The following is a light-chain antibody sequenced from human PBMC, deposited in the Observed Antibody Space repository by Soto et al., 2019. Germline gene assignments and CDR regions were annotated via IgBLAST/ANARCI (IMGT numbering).Light chain of an antibody. J-gene: IGKJ5*01. CDR3: QHYGSSLSIT. CDR1: QSVSSNY. CDR2: GAS. V-gene: IGKV3-20*01. Sequence: EIVLTQSPGTLSLSPGERATLLCRASQSVSSNYLAWYQQKPGQAPRLLIYGASRRATGTPDRFSGSGSGTDFTLTISRLEPEEFAVYYCQHYGSSLSITFGQGTRLEIK.